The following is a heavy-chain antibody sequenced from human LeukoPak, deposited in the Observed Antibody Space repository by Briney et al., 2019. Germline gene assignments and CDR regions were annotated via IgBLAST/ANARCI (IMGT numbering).Heavy chain of an antibody. CDR3: ARGLYYYGSGSFFGI. D-gene: IGHD3-10*01. CDR2: INHSGSA. V-gene: IGHV4-34*01. CDR1: GGSFSGYY. Sequence: SETLSLTCAVYGGSFSGYYWSWIRQPPGKGLEWIGKINHSGSANYNPSLKSRVTISVDTSKNQFSLKLSSVTAADTAVYYCARGLYYYGSGSFFGIWGQGTMVTVSS. J-gene: IGHJ3*02.